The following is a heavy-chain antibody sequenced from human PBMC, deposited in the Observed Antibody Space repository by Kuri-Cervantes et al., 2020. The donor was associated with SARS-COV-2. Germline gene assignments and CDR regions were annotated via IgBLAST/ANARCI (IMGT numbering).Heavy chain of an antibody. V-gene: IGHV4-39*07. J-gene: IGHJ6*02. CDR2: IYESGDT. CDR1: GASISSSTYY. D-gene: IGHD2-15*01. CDR3: ARGDIVVVVASLKYYYGMDV. Sequence: GSLRLSCTVSGASISSSTYYWGWIRQSPGKGLEWLGSIYESGDTYYSSSLKSRLSLSVDTSKNQFSLKLSSVTAADTAVYYCARGDIVVVVASLKYYYGMDVWGQGTTVTVSS.